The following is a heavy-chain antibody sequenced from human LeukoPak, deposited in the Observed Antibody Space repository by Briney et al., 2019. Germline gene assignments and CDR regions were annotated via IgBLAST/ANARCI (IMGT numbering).Heavy chain of an antibody. V-gene: IGHV3-23*01. CDR1: GFTFSSYA. CDR2: ISSSGVST. CDR3: ATGGLGISPFEY. Sequence: GGSLRLSCAASGFTFSSYAMSWVRQAPGKGLEWVSPISSSGVSTYYADSVKGRFTISRDNSKNTLCLQMNSLRAEDTAIYYCATGGLGISPFEYWGQGTLVTVSS. J-gene: IGHJ4*02. D-gene: IGHD3/OR15-3a*01.